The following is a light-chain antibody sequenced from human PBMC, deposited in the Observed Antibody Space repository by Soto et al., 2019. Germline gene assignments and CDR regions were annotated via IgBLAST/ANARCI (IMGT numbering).Light chain of an antibody. CDR1: QSVSSSD. Sequence: EIGLTQSPGTLSLSPGERATRACRASQSVSSSDLAWYQQKPGRAPRLLIYGASSRATGIPDRFSGSGSGTDFTLTISSLEPEDFAVYYCQQFRSSPPVTFGGGTKVEIK. V-gene: IGKV3-20*01. CDR2: GAS. J-gene: IGKJ4*01. CDR3: QQFRSSPPVT.